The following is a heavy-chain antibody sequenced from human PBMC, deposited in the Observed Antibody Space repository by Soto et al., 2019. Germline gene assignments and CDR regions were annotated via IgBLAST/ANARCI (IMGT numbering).Heavy chain of an antibody. CDR2: IYPSGST. CDR1: GGSISSSYW. Sequence: QVQLQESGPGLVKPSGTLSLTCAVSGGSISSSYWWSWVRQPPGKGLEWIGEIYPSGSTNYNPSLQSRVTISVDKSKNQFSLKLSSVTAADTAVYYCARVPYGPKGRTVSWFDPWGQGTLVTVSS. D-gene: IGHD4-17*01. CDR3: ARVPYGPKGRTVSWFDP. V-gene: IGHV4-4*02. J-gene: IGHJ5*02.